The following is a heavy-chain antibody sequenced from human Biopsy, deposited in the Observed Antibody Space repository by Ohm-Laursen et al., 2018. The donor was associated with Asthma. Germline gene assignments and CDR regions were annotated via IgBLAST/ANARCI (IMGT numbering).Heavy chain of an antibody. V-gene: IGHV4-30-4*01. CDR3: ARVVSYGDIYFGIDV. CDR2: VFWSGST. Sequence: SENLSLTCRVSGGYTGSSDHHWAWIRQAPGKGLEWIGFVFWSGSTHYSRSLERRVSISIDTATNEFSMKLWSVTPADTAVYFCARVVSYGDIYFGIDVWGPGNTVVVS. J-gene: IGHJ6*02. D-gene: IGHD4-17*01. CDR1: GGYTGSSDHH.